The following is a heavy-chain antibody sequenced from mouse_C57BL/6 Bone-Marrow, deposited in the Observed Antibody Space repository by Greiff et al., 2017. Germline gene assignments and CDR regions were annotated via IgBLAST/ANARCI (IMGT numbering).Heavy chain of an antibody. V-gene: IGHV1-64*01. CDR1: GYTFTSYW. Sequence: QVQLKQPGAELVKPGASVKLSCKASGYTFTSYWMHWVKQRPGQGLEWIGMIHPNSGSTNYNEKFKSKATLTVDKSSRTAYMQLSSLTSEDSAVYYCARRDGSSPFAYWGQGTLVTVSA. CDR3: ARRDGSSPFAY. J-gene: IGHJ3*01. D-gene: IGHD1-1*01. CDR2: IHPNSGST.